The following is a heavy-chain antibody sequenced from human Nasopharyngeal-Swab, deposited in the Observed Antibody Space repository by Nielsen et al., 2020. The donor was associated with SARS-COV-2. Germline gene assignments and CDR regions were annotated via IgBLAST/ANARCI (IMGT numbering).Heavy chain of an antibody. CDR3: ARSDGSGPTAVFDY. J-gene: IGHJ4*02. D-gene: IGHD3-10*01. CDR2: IYYSGST. CDR1: GGSISSYY. Sequence: SETLSLTCTVSGGSISSYYWSWIRQPPGKGLEWIGYIYYSGSTNYNPSLKSRVTISVDTSKNQFSLKLSSVTAADTAVYYCARSDGSGPTAVFDYWGQGTLVTVSS. V-gene: IGHV4-59*13.